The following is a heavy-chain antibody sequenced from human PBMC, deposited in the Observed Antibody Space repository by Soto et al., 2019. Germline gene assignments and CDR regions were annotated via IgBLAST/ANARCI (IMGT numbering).Heavy chain of an antibody. J-gene: IGHJ3*02. V-gene: IGHV4-39*01. D-gene: IGHD2-2*01. CDR3: ARKQVEIDDAFDI. Sequence: QLQLQESGPGLVKPSEPLSLTCTVSVGSISSSSYYWGWIRQPPGKGLEWIGSIYYSGSTYYNPSLKSRVTISVDTSKNQFSLKLSSVTAADTAVYYCARKQVEIDDAFDIWGQGTMVTVSS. CDR1: VGSISSSSYY. CDR2: IYYSGST.